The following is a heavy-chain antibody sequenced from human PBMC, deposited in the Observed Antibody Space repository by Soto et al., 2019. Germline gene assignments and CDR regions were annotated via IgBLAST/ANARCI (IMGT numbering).Heavy chain of an antibody. V-gene: IGHV4-30-2*01. Sequence: ASGTLSLTCGVSGGSISSGGYSWGWVRQPPGKGLEWIGYIYHSGSTYYNPSLKSRVTISVDRSKNQFSLKLSSVTAADTAVYYCASAGGLGAVAADYWGQGTLVTVSS. CDR2: IYHSGST. CDR1: GGSISSGGYS. J-gene: IGHJ4*02. D-gene: IGHD6-19*01. CDR3: ASAGGLGAVAADY.